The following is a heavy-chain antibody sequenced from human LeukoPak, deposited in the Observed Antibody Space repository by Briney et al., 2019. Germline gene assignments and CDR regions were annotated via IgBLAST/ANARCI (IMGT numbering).Heavy chain of an antibody. Sequence: ASVKVSCKASGYTFTTFYIHWVRQAPGQGLEWMGIINPSGGITDYTQKFQGRVTMTRDTSTSTVYMELSGLRPEDTAIYYCARGAHTVSTITERFDFWGQGTLVTVSS. D-gene: IGHD5/OR15-5a*01. CDR3: ARGAHTVSTITERFDF. CDR1: GYTFTTFY. J-gene: IGHJ4*02. V-gene: IGHV1-46*01. CDR2: INPSGGIT.